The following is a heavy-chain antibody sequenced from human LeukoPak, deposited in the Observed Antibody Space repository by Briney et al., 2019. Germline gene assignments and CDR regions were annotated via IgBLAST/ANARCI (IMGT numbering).Heavy chain of an antibody. CDR2: INPSGGSA. Sequence: ASVKVSCKASGYTFTSYYMHWVRQAPGQGLEWMGIINPSGGSASYAQKFQGRVTMTRDMSTSTVYMELSSLRSEDTAVYYCATAIVGATRSWSFDYWGQGTLVTVSS. V-gene: IGHV1-46*01. CDR1: GYTFTSYY. D-gene: IGHD1-26*01. J-gene: IGHJ4*02. CDR3: ATAIVGATRSWSFDY.